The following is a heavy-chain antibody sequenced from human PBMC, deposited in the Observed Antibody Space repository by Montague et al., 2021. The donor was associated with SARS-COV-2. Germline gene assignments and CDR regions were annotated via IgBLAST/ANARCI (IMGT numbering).Heavy chain of an antibody. Sequence: SETLSLTCSVSGDSITNHYWSWIRQPAGKGLEWIGRMHFTGKTNFSPFFSSRLTMSADTSKNQFPLKLTSVTAADTAIYFCARDRFDFGAGRQGTIDFWGQGTLVTVS. CDR2: MHFTGKT. CDR3: ARDRFDFGAGRQGTIDF. D-gene: IGHD3-10*01. V-gene: IGHV4-4*07. J-gene: IGHJ4*02. CDR1: GDSITNHY.